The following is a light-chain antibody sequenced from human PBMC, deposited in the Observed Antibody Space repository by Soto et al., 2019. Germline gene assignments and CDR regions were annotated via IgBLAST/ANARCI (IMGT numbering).Light chain of an antibody. Sequence: QSVLTQPASGSGSPGQSITISCTGTSSDVGRYNYVSWYQQHPDKAPKLMIYEVSNRPSGVSNRFSGSKSGNTASLTISGLQAEDEADYYYHSYTSSSTYVFGTGTKVTVL. V-gene: IGLV2-14*01. CDR1: SSDVGRYNY. CDR3: HSYTSSSTYV. CDR2: EVS. J-gene: IGLJ1*01.